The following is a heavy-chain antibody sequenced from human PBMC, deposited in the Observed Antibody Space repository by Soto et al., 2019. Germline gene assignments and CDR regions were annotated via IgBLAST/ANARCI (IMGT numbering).Heavy chain of an antibody. D-gene: IGHD6-25*01. CDR1: GYSFASHW. CDR2: IYPGDSDT. J-gene: IGHJ2*01. CDR3: ASPPCGGPGHWYYDL. V-gene: IGHV5-51*01. Sequence: PGESLKISCKGSGYSFASHWIGWVRQMPGKGLEWMGIIYPGDSDTRYSPSFQGQVTISADKSISTAYLQWSSLKASDTAMYYCASPPCGGPGHWYYDLWGRGTLVTVSA.